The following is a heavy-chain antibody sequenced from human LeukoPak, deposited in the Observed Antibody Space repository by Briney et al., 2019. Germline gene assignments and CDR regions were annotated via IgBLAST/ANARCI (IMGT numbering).Heavy chain of an antibody. D-gene: IGHD3-10*01. CDR2: ISNDGTKK. CDR1: GFTFSSSS. CDR3: ASGGMDV. J-gene: IGHJ6*02. V-gene: IGHV3-30*04. Sequence: GRSLRLSCAASGFTFSSSSMHWVRQAPGKGLEWVAVISNDGTKKYSADSVRGRFTISRDNSENTLYLQMSSLRTEDSVIYYCASGGMDVWGQGTTVIVSS.